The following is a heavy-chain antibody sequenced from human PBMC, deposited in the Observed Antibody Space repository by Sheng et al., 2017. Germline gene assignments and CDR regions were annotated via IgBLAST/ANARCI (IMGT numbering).Heavy chain of an antibody. CDR1: GGSISSSSYY. CDR2: IYYSGST. Sequence: QLQLQESGPGLVKPSETLSLTCTVSGGSISSSSYYWGWIRQPPGKGLEWIGSIYYSGSTYYNPSLKIRVTISVDTSKNQFSLKLSSVTAADTAVYYCARARNVGIVVVPAAIGGFDYWGQVTLVTVSS. J-gene: IGHJ4*02. V-gene: IGHV4-39*07. D-gene: IGHD2-2*03. CDR3: ARARNVGIVVVPAAIGGFDY.